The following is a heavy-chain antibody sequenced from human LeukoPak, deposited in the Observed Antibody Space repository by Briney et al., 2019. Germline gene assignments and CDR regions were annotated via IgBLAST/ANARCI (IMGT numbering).Heavy chain of an antibody. Sequence: ASVKVSCKASGYTFTGYYMHWVRQAPGQGLEWMGWINPNSGGTNYAQKFQGRVTMTRDTSISTAYMELSRLRSDDTAVYYCARPRWGYCSSTSCSLDDYWGQGTLVTVSS. CDR1: GYTFTGYY. CDR2: INPNSGGT. D-gene: IGHD2-2*01. V-gene: IGHV1-2*02. CDR3: ARPRWGYCSSTSCSLDDY. J-gene: IGHJ4*02.